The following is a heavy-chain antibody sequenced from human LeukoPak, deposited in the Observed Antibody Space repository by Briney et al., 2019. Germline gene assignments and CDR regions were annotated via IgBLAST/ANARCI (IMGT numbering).Heavy chain of an antibody. V-gene: IGHV3-15*01. CDR1: GFTFSNAW. D-gene: IGHD6-19*01. Sequence: GGSLRLSCAASGFTFSNAWMSWVRQAPGKGLEWVGRIKSKTDDGTTDYAAPVKGRFTISRDDSKNTLYLQMNSLKTEDTAVYYCTTRQWLVEQDYRGQGTLVTVSS. CDR2: IKSKTDDGTT. J-gene: IGHJ4*02. CDR3: TTRQWLVEQDY.